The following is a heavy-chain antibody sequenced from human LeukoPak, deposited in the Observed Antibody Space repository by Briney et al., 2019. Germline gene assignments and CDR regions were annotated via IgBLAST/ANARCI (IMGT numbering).Heavy chain of an antibody. V-gene: IGHV3-30*18. D-gene: IGHD3-3*01. CDR3: AKTKDGRFFPFHY. CDR1: GFTFSSYW. J-gene: IGHJ4*02. Sequence: PGGSLRLSCAASGFTFSSYWMHWVRQAPGKGLEWVTRISYAGSNNYYADSVKGRFTISRDNSKNTLYLQINSLRADDTAVYYCAKTKDGRFFPFHYWGQGTLVTVSS. CDR2: ISYAGSNN.